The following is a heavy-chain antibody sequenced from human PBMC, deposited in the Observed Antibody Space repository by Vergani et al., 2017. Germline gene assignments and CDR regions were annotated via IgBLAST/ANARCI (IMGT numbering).Heavy chain of an antibody. D-gene: IGHD3-16*02. Sequence: QVQLVQSGAEVKKPGASVKVSCKASGYTFTSYDINWVRQATGQGLEWMGWMNPNSGNTGYAQKFQGRVTMTRNTSISTAYMGLSSLRSEDTAVYYCARGGAVLDDYVWGSYRSFDYWGQGTLVTVSS. J-gene: IGHJ4*02. CDR3: ARGGAVLDDYVWGSYRSFDY. CDR1: GYTFTSYD. CDR2: MNPNSGNT. V-gene: IGHV1-8*01.